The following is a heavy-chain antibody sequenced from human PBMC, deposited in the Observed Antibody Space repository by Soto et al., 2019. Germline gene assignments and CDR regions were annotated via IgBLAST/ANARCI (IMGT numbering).Heavy chain of an antibody. CDR1: GGSISSSSYY. J-gene: IGHJ4*02. CDR3: ARTGWIAAAGRTYYFDY. Sequence: LSLTCTVSGGSISSSSYYWGWIRQPPGKGLEWIGSIYYSGSTYYNPSLKSRVTISVDTSKNQFSLKLSSVTAADTAVYYCARTGWIAAAGRTYYFDYWGQGTLVTVSS. V-gene: IGHV4-39*01. D-gene: IGHD6-13*01. CDR2: IYYSGST.